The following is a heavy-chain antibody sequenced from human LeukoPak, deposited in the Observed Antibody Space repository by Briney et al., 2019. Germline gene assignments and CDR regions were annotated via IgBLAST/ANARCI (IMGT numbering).Heavy chain of an antibody. V-gene: IGHV3-53*05. Sequence: PGGSLRLSCAASGFTVSSNYMSWVRQAPGKGLEWVSVIYSGGSTYYADSVKGRFTISRDNSKNTLYLQMTSLRAEDTAVYYCARVNFAAAAMDVWGKGTTVTVSS. J-gene: IGHJ6*04. D-gene: IGHD6-13*01. CDR2: IYSGGST. CDR1: GFTVSSNY. CDR3: ARVNFAAAAMDV.